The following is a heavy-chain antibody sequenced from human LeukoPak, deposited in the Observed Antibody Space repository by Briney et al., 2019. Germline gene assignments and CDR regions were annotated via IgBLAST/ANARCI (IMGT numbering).Heavy chain of an antibody. Sequence: GASVKVSCKASGYTFTGYYMHWVRQAPGQGLEWMGWINPNSGNTGYAQKFQGRVTMTRNTSISTAYMELSSLRSEDTAVYYCARAMTRYGDYYEYYYYYGMDVWGQGTTVTVSS. CDR1: GYTFTGYY. D-gene: IGHD4-17*01. J-gene: IGHJ6*02. V-gene: IGHV1-8*01. CDR2: INPNSGNT. CDR3: ARAMTRYGDYYEYYYYYGMDV.